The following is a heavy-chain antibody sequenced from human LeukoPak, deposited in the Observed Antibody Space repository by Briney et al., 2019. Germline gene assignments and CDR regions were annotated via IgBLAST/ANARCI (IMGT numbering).Heavy chain of an antibody. CDR1: GFTLSDYY. Sequence: GGSLRLSCAASGFTLSDYYMNWVRQAPGKGLEWVSYISSRGSTIYYADSVKGRFTISRDNAKNSLYLQMNSLRAEDTAVYYCARHDTAMATDYGMDVWGQGTTVTVSS. J-gene: IGHJ6*02. V-gene: IGHV3-11*01. CDR3: ARHDTAMATDYGMDV. D-gene: IGHD5-18*01. CDR2: ISSRGSTI.